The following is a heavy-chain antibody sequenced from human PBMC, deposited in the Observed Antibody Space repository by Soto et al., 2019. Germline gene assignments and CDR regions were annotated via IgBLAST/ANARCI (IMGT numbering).Heavy chain of an antibody. V-gene: IGHV1-46*03. D-gene: IGHD1-26*01. CDR1: GYTFTSYY. J-gene: IGHJ6*03. CDR2: INPSGGST. Sequence: QVQLVQSGAEVKKPGASVKVSCKASGYTFTSYYMHWVRQAPGQGLEWMGIINPSGGSTSYAQKFQGRVTMTRDTSTSTVYMELSSLRSEDTAVYYCARSRIETGYYYYMDVWGKGTTVTVSS. CDR3: ARSRIETGYYYYMDV.